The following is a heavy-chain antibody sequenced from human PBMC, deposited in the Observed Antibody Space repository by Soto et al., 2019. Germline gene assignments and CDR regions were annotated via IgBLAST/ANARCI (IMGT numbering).Heavy chain of an antibody. CDR3: LHRPSTSGTFDL. D-gene: IGHD2-2*01. Sequence: QITLKESGPTLLKPTQTLTLTCTLSGVSLTSAGVGVGGIRQPPGKALEWLAVIYGNDDKRYSPSLRSRLTIDTDPSKSHVLLTMTTMDPVDTTTYYCLHRPSTSGTFDLWGQGTLVTVSS. V-gene: IGHV2-5*01. CDR2: IYGNDDK. CDR1: GVSLTSAGVG. J-gene: IGHJ4*02.